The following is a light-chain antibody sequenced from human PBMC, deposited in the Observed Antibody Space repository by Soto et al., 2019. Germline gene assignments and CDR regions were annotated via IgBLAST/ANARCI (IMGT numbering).Light chain of an antibody. V-gene: IGLV2-14*01. CDR3: SSYTSSSTSVV. CDR1: SSDVGGYNY. CDR2: DVS. J-gene: IGLJ2*01. Sequence: QSLLTQPASVSGSPGQSITLSCTGTSSDVGGYNYVSWYQQHPGKAPKLMIYDVSNRPSGVSNRFSGSKSGNTASLTISGLQAEDEADYYCSSYTSSSTSVVFGGGTKLTVL.